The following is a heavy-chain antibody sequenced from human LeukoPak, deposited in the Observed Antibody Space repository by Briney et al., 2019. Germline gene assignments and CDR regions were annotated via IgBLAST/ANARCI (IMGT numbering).Heavy chain of an antibody. CDR1: GGSISSYW. D-gene: IGHD4-11*01. CDR2: VYYSGST. J-gene: IGHJ4*02. V-gene: IGHV4-59*07. Sequence: SDTLSLTCTVSGGSISSYWWSWIRQPPGKGPECIGYVYYSGSTNYNPSLKSRVTISVDTSKNQFSLKLNSVTAADTAVYFCARGSGVTPVDYWGQGTLVTVSS. CDR3: ARGSGVTPVDY.